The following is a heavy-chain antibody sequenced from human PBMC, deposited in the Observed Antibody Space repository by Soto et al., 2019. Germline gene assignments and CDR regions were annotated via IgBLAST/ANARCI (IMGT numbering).Heavy chain of an antibody. CDR3: AKVGRETTLVRRNYYYGMDV. Sequence: GGSLRLSCAASGFTFSSYGMHWVRQAPGKGLEWVAVISYDGSNKYYADSVKGRFTISRDNSKNTLYLQMNSLRAEDTAVYYCAKVGRETTLVRRNYYYGMDVWGQGTTVTVSS. J-gene: IGHJ6*02. CDR1: GFTFSSYG. D-gene: IGHD4-17*01. V-gene: IGHV3-30*18. CDR2: ISYDGSNK.